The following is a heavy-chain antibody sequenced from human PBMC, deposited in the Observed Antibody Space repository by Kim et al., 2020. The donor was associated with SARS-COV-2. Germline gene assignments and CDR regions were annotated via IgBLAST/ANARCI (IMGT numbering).Heavy chain of an antibody. J-gene: IGHJ3*02. CDR3: AREPDGSGSHLSGDAFDI. Sequence: GGSLRLSCAASGFSFSSYAMHWVRQAPGKGLEWVAVISYDGINKYYADSVKGRFTISRDNSKNTRYLQMNSLGAEDTAVYYCAREPDGSGSHLSGDAFDIWGQGTMVTVSS. D-gene: IGHD3-10*01. CDR1: GFSFSSYA. V-gene: IGHV3-30-3*01. CDR2: ISYDGINK.